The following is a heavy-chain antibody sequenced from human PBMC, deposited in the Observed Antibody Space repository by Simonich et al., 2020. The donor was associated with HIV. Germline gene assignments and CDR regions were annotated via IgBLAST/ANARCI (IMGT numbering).Heavy chain of an antibody. V-gene: IGHV4-38-2*01. CDR2: YPHGSS. CDR3: GRTNYGSGIDY. CDR1: GYSVSSAYY. D-gene: IGHD3-10*01. Sequence: QVQLQESGPGLVKPSETLSLTCAVSGYSVSSAYYWGRIRQPPGKGLEWIGTYPHGSSHYTPSLKSRLTISVDMSKNQVYLNLSSVTAADTAVYYCGRTNYGSGIDYWGQGTLVTVSS. J-gene: IGHJ4*02.